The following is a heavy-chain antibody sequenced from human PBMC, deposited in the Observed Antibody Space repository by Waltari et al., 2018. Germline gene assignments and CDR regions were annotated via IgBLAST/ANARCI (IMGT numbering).Heavy chain of an antibody. V-gene: IGHV1-18*04. CDR2: ISAYNGKT. CDR1: GYPFSSYG. Sequence: QIQLVQSGAEVKKPGASVKVPCKASGYPFSSYGISWVRPAPGQGLEWMGWISAYNGKTNYVQKFQGRVTMTTDTSTSTAYMELRSLRADDTAVYYCARDPTGYRTNWYFDLWGRGTLVTVSS. CDR3: ARDPTGYRTNWYFDL. D-gene: IGHD3-9*01. J-gene: IGHJ2*01.